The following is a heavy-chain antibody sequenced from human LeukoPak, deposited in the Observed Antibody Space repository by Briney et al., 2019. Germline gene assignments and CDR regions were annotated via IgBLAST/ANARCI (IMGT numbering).Heavy chain of an antibody. V-gene: IGHV3-30*03. CDR1: GFTFSSYG. J-gene: IGHJ3*02. CDR2: ISYDGSNK. Sequence: AGGSLRLSCAASGFTFSSYGMHWVRQAPGKGLEWVAVISYDGSNKYYADSVKGRFTISRDNSKNTLYLQMDSLRAEDTAVYYCTRGSGVTTVTRRAFDIWGQGTMGTVSS. CDR3: TRGSGVTTVTRRAFDI. D-gene: IGHD4-17*01.